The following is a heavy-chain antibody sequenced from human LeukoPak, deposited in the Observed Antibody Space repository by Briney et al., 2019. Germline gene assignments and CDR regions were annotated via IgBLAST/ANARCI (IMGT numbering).Heavy chain of an antibody. V-gene: IGHV4-34*01. D-gene: IGHD3-9*01. CDR2: INHSGST. CDR1: DDSISIYY. Sequence: SETLSLICSVSDDSISIYYWSWIRQPPGKGLEWIGEINHSGSTNYNPSLKSRVTISVDTSKNQFSLKLSSVTAADTAVYYCARHHLQLRYFDWLPYGYYFDYWGQGTLVTVSS. J-gene: IGHJ4*02. CDR3: ARHHLQLRYFDWLPYGYYFDY.